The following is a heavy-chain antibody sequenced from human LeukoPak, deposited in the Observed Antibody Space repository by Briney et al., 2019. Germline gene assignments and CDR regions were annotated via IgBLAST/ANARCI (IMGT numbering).Heavy chain of an antibody. CDR2: IYPGDSDT. CDR3: VRHVTMVRPLHMDV. D-gene: IGHD3-10*01. Sequence: GESLKTSCKGSDYTFTTYWISWVCQKPGKGLEWMGIIYPGDSDTRYSPSFQGQVTISVDKSINTAYLQWNSLKASDTAIYYCVRHVTMVRPLHMDVWGKGTTVTVSS. J-gene: IGHJ6*04. CDR1: DYTFTTYW. V-gene: IGHV5-51*01.